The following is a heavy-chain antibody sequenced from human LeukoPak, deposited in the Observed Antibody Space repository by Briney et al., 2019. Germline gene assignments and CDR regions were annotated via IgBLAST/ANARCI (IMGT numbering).Heavy chain of an antibody. J-gene: IGHJ5*02. CDR2: IYYSGST. CDR3: ARHSGWYPANWFDP. CDR1: GYSISSAYY. Sequence: SETLSLTCTVSGYSISSAYYWGWVRQPPGKGLECIGYIYYSGSTNYNPSLKSRVTISVDTSKNQFSLKLSSVTAADTAVYYCARHSGWYPANWFDPWGQGTLVTVSS. D-gene: IGHD6-19*01. V-gene: IGHV4-61*05.